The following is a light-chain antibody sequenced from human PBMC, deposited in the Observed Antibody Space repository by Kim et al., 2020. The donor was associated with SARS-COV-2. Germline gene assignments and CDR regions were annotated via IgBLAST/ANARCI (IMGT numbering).Light chain of an antibody. CDR3: ETWDSNTHEV. V-gene: IGLV4-60*03. J-gene: IGLJ2*01. CDR2: LEGSGSY. CDR1: SGHSSYI. Sequence: QPVLTQSSSASASLGSSVKLTCTLSSGHSSYIIAWHQQQPGKAPRYLMKLEGSGSYNKGSGVPDRFSGSSSGADCYLTISNLQSEDEADYYCETWDSNTHEVFGGGTQLTVL.